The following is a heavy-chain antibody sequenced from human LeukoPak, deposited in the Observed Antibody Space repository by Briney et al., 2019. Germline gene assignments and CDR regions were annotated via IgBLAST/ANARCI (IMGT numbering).Heavy chain of an antibody. V-gene: IGHV3-48*03. J-gene: IGHJ6*02. CDR2: ISGSGIK. CDR1: RFTFSSYE. D-gene: IGHD1-26*01. Sequence: GGSLRLSCAASRFTFSSYEMNWVRQAPGKGLEWVSYISGSGIKHYADSVKGRFTISRDNSKNTVYLQMNSLRAEDTAVYYCAKDGAGSYYGMDVWGQGTTVTVSS. CDR3: AKDGAGSYYGMDV.